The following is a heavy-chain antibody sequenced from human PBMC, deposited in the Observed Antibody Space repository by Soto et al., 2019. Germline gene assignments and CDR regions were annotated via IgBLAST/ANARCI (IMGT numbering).Heavy chain of an antibody. CDR1: GFTFSSYS. CDR3: ARGLALYCGGDCPTWFDP. J-gene: IGHJ5*02. D-gene: IGHD2-21*02. Sequence: EVQLVESGGGLVQPGGSLRLSCAASGFTFSSYSMNWVRQAPGKGLEWVSYISSSSSTIYYADSVKGRFTISRDNAKNSLYLQMNSLRAEDTAVYYCARGLALYCGGDCPTWFDPWGQGTLVTVSS. V-gene: IGHV3-48*01. CDR2: ISSSSSTI.